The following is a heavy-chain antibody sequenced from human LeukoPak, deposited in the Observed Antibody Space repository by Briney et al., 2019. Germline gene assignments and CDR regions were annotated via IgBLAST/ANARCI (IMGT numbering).Heavy chain of an antibody. J-gene: IGHJ4*02. CDR1: GYSISSGYY. D-gene: IGHD5-18*01. Sequence: KPSETLSLTCAVSGYSISSGYYWGWIRQPPGKGLDWIGSISHSGSTYYNPSLRSRVTISIDTSKNQFSLRLNSVTATDTAVYYCGRVGGNSYGNSSFTYWGQGTLVTVS. CDR2: ISHSGST. CDR3: GRVGGNSYGNSSFTY. V-gene: IGHV4-38-2*01.